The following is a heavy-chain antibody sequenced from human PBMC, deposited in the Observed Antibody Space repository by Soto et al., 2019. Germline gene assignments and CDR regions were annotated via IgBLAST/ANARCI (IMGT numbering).Heavy chain of an antibody. CDR2: INPSGGST. J-gene: IGHJ5*02. V-gene: IGHV1-46*03. CDR3: AMNRMTTVVNNGFDP. Sequence: QVQLVQSGAEVKKPGASVKVSCKASGYTFTSYYMHWVRQAPGQGLEWMGIINPSGGSTSYAQKFQGRVTMTRDTSTSTVYMELSSLRSEDTAVYYCAMNRMTTVVNNGFDPWGQGTLVTVSS. CDR1: GYTFTSYY. D-gene: IGHD4-17*01.